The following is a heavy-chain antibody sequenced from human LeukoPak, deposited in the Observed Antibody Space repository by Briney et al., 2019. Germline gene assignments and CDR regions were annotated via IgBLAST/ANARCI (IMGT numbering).Heavy chain of an antibody. CDR2: IGGSGSGT. CDR1: GFTFSSYA. D-gene: IGHD2-15*01. J-gene: IGHJ4*02. V-gene: IGHV3-23*01. Sequence: GGSLRLSCAASGFTFSSYAMNWVRQAPGKGLEWVSAIGGSGSGTYLADSVKGRFTISRDNSKNTLYLEMNSLRAEDTAVYYCARFSRGRWSYFDYWGQGALVTVSS. CDR3: ARFSRGRWSYFDY.